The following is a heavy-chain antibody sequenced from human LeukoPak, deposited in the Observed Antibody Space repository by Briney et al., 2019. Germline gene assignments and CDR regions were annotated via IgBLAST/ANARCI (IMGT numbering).Heavy chain of an antibody. Sequence: GASVKVSCKASRYTFPGYYMHWVRQAPGQGLEWMGWINPNSGGTNYAQKFQGRVTMTRDTSISTAYMELSRLRSDDTAVYYCARGTNSSGYYYIAFDIWGQGTMVTVSS. CDR1: RYTFPGYY. J-gene: IGHJ3*02. CDR2: INPNSGGT. D-gene: IGHD3-22*01. CDR3: ARGTNSSGYYYIAFDI. V-gene: IGHV1-2*02.